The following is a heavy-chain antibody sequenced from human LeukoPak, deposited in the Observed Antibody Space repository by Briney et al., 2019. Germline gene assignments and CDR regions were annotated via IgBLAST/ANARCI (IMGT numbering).Heavy chain of an antibody. J-gene: IGHJ3*02. CDR2: INPNSGGT. V-gene: IGHV1-2*02. D-gene: IGHD4-23*01. CDR3: AKTTVVTPQAFDI. Sequence: ASVKVSCKASGYTFTGYYMHWVRQAPGQGLEWTGWINPNSGGTNYAQKFQGRVTMTRDTSISTAYMELSRLRSDDTAVYYCAKTTVVTPQAFDIWGQGTMVTVSS. CDR1: GYTFTGYY.